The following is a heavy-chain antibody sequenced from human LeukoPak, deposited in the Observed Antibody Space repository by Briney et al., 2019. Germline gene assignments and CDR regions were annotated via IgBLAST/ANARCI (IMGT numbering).Heavy chain of an antibody. J-gene: IGHJ3*02. CDR1: GYTFNTYG. Sequence: VSVKVSCKASGYTFNTYGISWVRQAPGQRPEWMGWISAYNGNTNYAQKFQGRVTLITDTSTSTAYMELRSLRSDDTAVYYCVRDGFFGSGIVGAFDIWGQGTMVTVSS. D-gene: IGHD3-10*01. V-gene: IGHV1-18*01. CDR3: VRDGFFGSGIVGAFDI. CDR2: ISAYNGNT.